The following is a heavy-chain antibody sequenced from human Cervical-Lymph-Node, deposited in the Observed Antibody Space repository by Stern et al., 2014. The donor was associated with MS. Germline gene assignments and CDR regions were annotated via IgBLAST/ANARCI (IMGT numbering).Heavy chain of an antibody. D-gene: IGHD6-13*01. J-gene: IGHJ6*02. V-gene: IGHV4-31*01. Sequence: QVQLQESGPGLVKPSQTLSLTCTVSGGSISRGGYYWSWIRQHPGKGLAWIGSIYYSGNTYYNPSLKSLLTISVDTSKNQFSLKLSSVTAADTAVYYCARGSSWYGLDVWGPGTTVTVSS. CDR2: IYYSGNT. CDR3: ARGSSWYGLDV. CDR1: GGSISRGGYY.